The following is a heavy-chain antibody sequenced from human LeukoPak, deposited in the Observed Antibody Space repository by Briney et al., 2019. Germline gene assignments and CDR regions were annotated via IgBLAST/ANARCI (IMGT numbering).Heavy chain of an antibody. J-gene: IGHJ3*02. CDR2: INHSGST. CDR1: GGSFSGYY. D-gene: IGHD2-2*01. CDR3: ARGRCSSTSCYARARHDAFDI. V-gene: IGHV4-34*01. Sequence: SETLSLTCAVYGGSFSGYYWSWIRQPPGKGLEWIGEINHSGSTNYNPSLKGRVTISVDTSKNQFSLKLSSVTAADTAVYYCARGRCSSTSCYARARHDAFDIWGQGTMVTVSS.